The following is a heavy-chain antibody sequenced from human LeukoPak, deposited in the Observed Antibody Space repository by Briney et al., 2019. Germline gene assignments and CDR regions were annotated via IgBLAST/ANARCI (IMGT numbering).Heavy chain of an antibody. J-gene: IGHJ4*02. V-gene: IGHV3-30-3*01. CDR3: AGESYDSSGYPPLTGY. D-gene: IGHD3-22*01. CDR2: ISYDGSNK. Sequence: GGSLRLSCAALGFTCSSYAMPWVRQAPGKALKWVAVISYDGSNKYYADSVKGRFTISRDNSKNTLYLQMNSLRAEDTAVYYCAGESYDSSGYPPLTGYWGQGTLVTVSS. CDR1: GFTCSSYA.